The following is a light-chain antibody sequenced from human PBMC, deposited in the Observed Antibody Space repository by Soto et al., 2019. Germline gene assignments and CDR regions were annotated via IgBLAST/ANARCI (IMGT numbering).Light chain of an antibody. J-gene: IGLJ2*01. V-gene: IGLV1-44*01. CDR2: SNN. CDR3: AAWDDSLNGHVL. CDR1: SSNIGSNT. Sequence: QSVLTQPPSASGTPGQRVTISCSGSSSNIGSNTVNWYQQLPGTAPKLLIYSNNQRPSGVPDRFSGSKSGTSASLAISGLQSEDEADYYCAAWDDSLNGHVLFGGGTSSPS.